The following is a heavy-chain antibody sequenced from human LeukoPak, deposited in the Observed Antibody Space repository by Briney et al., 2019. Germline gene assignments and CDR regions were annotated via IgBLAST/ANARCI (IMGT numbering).Heavy chain of an antibody. J-gene: IGHJ5*02. Sequence: ASVKVSCKASGYTFTSYDINWVRQATGQGLEWMGWMNPNSGNTGYAQKLQGRVTMTTDTSTSTAYMELRSLRSDDTAVYYCARVPLVVVVVRGWFDPWGQGTLVTVSS. D-gene: IGHD2-2*01. CDR2: MNPNSGNT. CDR1: GYTFTSYD. CDR3: ARVPLVVVVVRGWFDP. V-gene: IGHV1-8*01.